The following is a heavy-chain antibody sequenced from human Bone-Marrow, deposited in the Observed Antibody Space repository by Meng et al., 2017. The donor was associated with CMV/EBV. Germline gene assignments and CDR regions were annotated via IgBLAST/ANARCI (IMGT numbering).Heavy chain of an antibody. CDR3: ARGTRHLVLSGYYYGMDV. Sequence: GGSLRLSCAASGFTFSSYSMNWVRQAPGKGLEWVVVISDDGSNKQYAGSVKGRFTISRDNSKNTLHLQMSSLRVEDTAVYFCARGTRHLVLSGYYYGMDVWGQGTAVTVSS. D-gene: IGHD6-6*01. V-gene: IGHV3-30*03. J-gene: IGHJ6*02. CDR1: GFTFSSYS. CDR2: ISDDGSNK.